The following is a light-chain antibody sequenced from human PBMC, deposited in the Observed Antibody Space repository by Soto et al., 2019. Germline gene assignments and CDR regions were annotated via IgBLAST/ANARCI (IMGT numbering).Light chain of an antibody. Sequence: QSVLTHPPSASGTPGQSVTISCSGSSSNIGSNTVNWYQQLPGTAPKLLIYFNNQRPSGVPDRFSGSKSGTSASLAISGLQSEDEADYYCAAWDDSLNGHKYVFGTGTKVTV. CDR2: FNN. CDR3: AAWDDSLNGHKYV. V-gene: IGLV1-44*01. CDR1: SSNIGSNT. J-gene: IGLJ1*01.